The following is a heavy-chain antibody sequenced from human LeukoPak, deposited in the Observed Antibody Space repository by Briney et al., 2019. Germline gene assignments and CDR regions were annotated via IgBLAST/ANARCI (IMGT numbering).Heavy chain of an antibody. D-gene: IGHD6-13*01. Sequence: PGGSLRLSCAASGFTFNNYDMHWVRQAPGKGLEWVSGISWNSGSIGYADSVKGRFTISRDNAKNSLYLQMNSLRAEDTALYYCAKDRGIAAAGPFDYWGQGTLVTVSS. CDR3: AKDRGIAAAGPFDY. J-gene: IGHJ4*02. V-gene: IGHV3-9*01. CDR2: ISWNSGSI. CDR1: GFTFNNYD.